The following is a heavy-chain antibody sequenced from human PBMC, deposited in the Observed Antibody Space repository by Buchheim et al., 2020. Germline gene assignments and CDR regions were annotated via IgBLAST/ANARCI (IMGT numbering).Heavy chain of an antibody. Sequence: QVQLVQSGAEVKKPGASVKVSCKTSGYNFNGYYIYWVRQAPGQGLEWMGWINPKSGDTNYAQKFQGRVTMTRDTSISAAYMELRRLRSDDTAVYYCARSYHTYYYDSRGYYFHYWGQGTL. J-gene: IGHJ4*02. D-gene: IGHD3-22*01. CDR1: GYNFNGYY. CDR3: ARSYHTYYYDSRGYYFHY. CDR2: INPKSGDT. V-gene: IGHV1-2*02.